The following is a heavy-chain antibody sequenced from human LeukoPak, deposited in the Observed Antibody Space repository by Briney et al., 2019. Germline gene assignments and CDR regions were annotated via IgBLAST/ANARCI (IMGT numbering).Heavy chain of an antibody. CDR3: ARVGFGYSSSWYALYFDY. V-gene: IGHV4-59*01. Sequence: SETLSLTCTVSGGSISSYYWSWVRQPPGKGLEWIGYIYYSGSTNYNPSLKSRVTISVDTSKNQFSLKLSSVAAADTAVYYCARVGFGYSSSWYALYFDYWGQGTLVTVSS. CDR1: GGSISSYY. D-gene: IGHD6-13*01. CDR2: IYYSGST. J-gene: IGHJ4*02.